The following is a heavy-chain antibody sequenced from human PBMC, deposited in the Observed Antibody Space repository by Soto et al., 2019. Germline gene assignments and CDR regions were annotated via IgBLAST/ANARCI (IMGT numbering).Heavy chain of an antibody. CDR1: GGSISSSSYY. D-gene: IGHD2-21*02. CDR2: IYYSGIT. V-gene: IGHV4-39*01. CDR3: ARFYRGNSGPHAFDI. J-gene: IGHJ3*02. Sequence: XESLSLSCTVSGGSISSSSYYWGWIRQPPGKVLEWIVSIYYSGITYYNPSLKSRVTISVDTSKNQFSLKLSYVTAADTAVYYCARFYRGNSGPHAFDIWGQGTMVT.